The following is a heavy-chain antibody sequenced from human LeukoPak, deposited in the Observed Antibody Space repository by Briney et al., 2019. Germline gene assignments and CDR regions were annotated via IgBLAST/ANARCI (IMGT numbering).Heavy chain of an antibody. CDR2: MYSSGYT. D-gene: IGHD1/OR15-1a*01. CDR1: GGSIRSHY. J-gene: IGHJ4*02. CDR3: ARGEHSVDS. Sequence: PSETLSLTCTVSGGSIRSHYWNWIRQPPRKGLEWIGRMYSSGYTNDNPSLKSRITISVDMSKNQFSLRLNSVTAADTAVYYCARGEHSVDSWGQGMLVTVSS. V-gene: IGHV4-4*07.